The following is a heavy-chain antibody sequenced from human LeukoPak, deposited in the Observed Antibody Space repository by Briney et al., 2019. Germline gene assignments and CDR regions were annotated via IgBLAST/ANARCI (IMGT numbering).Heavy chain of an antibody. J-gene: IGHJ5*02. CDR1: GYSISSGYY. D-gene: IGHD2-21*01. V-gene: IGHV4-38-2*02. CDR3: ARRVHKVNTSWVDP. CDR2: IYHSGST. Sequence: SETLSLTCSVSGYSISSGYYWGWIRQPPGKGLEYIGNIYHSGSTYYSPSLKSRVTISVDTSRNQFSLKVYSVTAADTAVYFLARRVHKVNTSWVDPCGQGTPVTVS.